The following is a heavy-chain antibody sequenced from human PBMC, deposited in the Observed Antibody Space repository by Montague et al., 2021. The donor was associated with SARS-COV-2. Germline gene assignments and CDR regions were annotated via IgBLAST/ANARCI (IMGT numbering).Heavy chain of an antibody. D-gene: IGHD3-22*01. J-gene: IGHJ4*02. Sequence: SETLSLTCTVSSGSISSYYWSWIRQPPGKGLEWIGYIYYSGSTNYNPSLKSRVTISVDTSKNQFSLKLTSVTAADTAVYYCARGRDGYYHRSALFDYWGQGTLVTVSS. V-gene: IGHV4-59*01. CDR3: ARGRDGYYHRSALFDY. CDR1: SGSISSYY. CDR2: IYYSGST.